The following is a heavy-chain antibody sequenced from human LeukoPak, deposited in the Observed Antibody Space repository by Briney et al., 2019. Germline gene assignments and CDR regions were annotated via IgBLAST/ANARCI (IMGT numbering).Heavy chain of an antibody. J-gene: IGHJ4*02. CDR3: ARVGRSSFRLYYFDY. Sequence: PSETLSLTCTVSGGSISSYYWSWIRQPPGKGLEWIGYIYYSGSTNYNPSLKSRVTISVDTSKNQFSLKLSSVTAADTAVYYCARVGRSSFRLYYFDYWGQGTLVTVSS. V-gene: IGHV4-59*01. CDR2: IYYSGST. CDR1: GGSISSYY. D-gene: IGHD6-13*01.